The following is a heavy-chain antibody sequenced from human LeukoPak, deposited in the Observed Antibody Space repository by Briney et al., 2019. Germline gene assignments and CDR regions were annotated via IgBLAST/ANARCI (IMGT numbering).Heavy chain of an antibody. J-gene: IGHJ6*02. CDR1: GFTFSSYS. CDR3: EAISGYDPFGMDV. CDR2: ISSSSSTI. D-gene: IGHD5-12*01. V-gene: IGHV3-48*01. Sequence: PGGSLRLSCAASGFTFSSYSMNWVRHAPGNGWEGGSYISSSSSTIYYADSVKGRFTISRDNGKNSLYLQMKSLRAEDTAVYSCEAISGYDPFGMDVWGQGTTVTVSS.